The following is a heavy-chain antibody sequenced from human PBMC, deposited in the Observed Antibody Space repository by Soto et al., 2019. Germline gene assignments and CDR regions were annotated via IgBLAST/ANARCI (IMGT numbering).Heavy chain of an antibody. J-gene: IGHJ4*02. CDR3: AKPLSYYYYDSSGYRDY. CDR2: ISGSGGST. D-gene: IGHD3-22*01. Sequence: PGGSLRLSCAASGFTFSSYAMSWVRQAPGKGLEWVSAISGSGGSTYYADSVKGRFTISRDNSKNTLYLQMNSLRAEDTAVYYCAKPLSYYYYDSSGYRDYWGQGTLVTV. CDR1: GFTFSSYA. V-gene: IGHV3-23*01.